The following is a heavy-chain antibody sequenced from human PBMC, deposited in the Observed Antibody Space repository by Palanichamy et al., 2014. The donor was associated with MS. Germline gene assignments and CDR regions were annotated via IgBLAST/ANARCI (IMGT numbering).Heavy chain of an antibody. CDR1: GGSISSSSYY. D-gene: IGHD2-2*01. CDR3: ARLGGYCSSTSCTNWLDP. V-gene: IGHV4-39*01. Sequence: QLQLQESGPGLVKPSETLSLSCTASGGSISSSSYYWGWIRQPPGRGWSGLGVCIIVAAPTTTRPSQSRVTISVDTSNNQFSLRLSSVTAADTAVYYCARLGGYCSSTSCTNWLDPWGQGTLVTVSS. CDR2: CIIVAAP. J-gene: IGHJ5*02.